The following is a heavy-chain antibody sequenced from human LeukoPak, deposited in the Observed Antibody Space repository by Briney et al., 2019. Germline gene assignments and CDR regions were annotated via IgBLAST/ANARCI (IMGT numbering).Heavy chain of an antibody. CDR1: GGSISSSSYY. V-gene: IGHV4-39*01. Sequence: KPSETLSLTCTVSGGSISSSSYYWGWIRQPPGKGLEWIGSIYYSGSTYYNPSLKSRVTISVDTSKNQFSLKLSSVTAADTAVYYCARHNGGWAYYYDSSGYYPGPLFDYWGQGTLVTVSS. J-gene: IGHJ4*02. CDR3: ARHNGGWAYYYDSSGYYPGPLFDY. D-gene: IGHD3-22*01. CDR2: IYYSGST.